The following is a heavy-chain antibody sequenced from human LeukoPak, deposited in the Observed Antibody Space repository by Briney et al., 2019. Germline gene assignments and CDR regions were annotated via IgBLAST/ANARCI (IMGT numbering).Heavy chain of an antibody. V-gene: IGHV4-39*07. CDR2: IYYSGST. CDR3: ARVRASWALEYYYYYVDV. J-gene: IGHJ6*03. Sequence: PSETLSLTCTVSGGSISSSSYYWGWIRQPPGKGLEWIGSIYYSGSTYYNPSLKSRVTISVDKSKNQFSLRLSSVTAAGTAVYYCARVRASWALEYYYYYVDVWGKGTTVIVSS. CDR1: GGSISSSSYY. D-gene: IGHD6-6*01.